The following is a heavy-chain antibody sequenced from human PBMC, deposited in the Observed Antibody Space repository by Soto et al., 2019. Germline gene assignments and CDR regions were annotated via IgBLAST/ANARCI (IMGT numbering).Heavy chain of an antibody. CDR1: GFTFSSYG. Sequence: GGSLRLSCAASGFTFSSYGMHWVRQAPGKGLEWVAVISYDGSNKYYADSVKGRFTISRDNSKNTLYLQMNSLRAEDTAVYYCAKDRDTISYYNYYYGLDVWGQGTTVTVSS. CDR2: ISYDGSNK. D-gene: IGHD5-18*01. J-gene: IGHJ6*02. CDR3: AKDRDTISYYNYYYGLDV. V-gene: IGHV3-30*18.